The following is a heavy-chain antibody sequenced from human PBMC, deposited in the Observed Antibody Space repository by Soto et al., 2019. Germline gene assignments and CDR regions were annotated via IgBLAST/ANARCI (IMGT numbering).Heavy chain of an antibody. J-gene: IGHJ5*02. CDR3: ARGLIPLAAARVFDWFDP. CDR2: IIPILGIA. V-gene: IGHV1-69*02. Sequence: KVSCKASGGTFSSYTISWVRQAPGQGLEWMGRIIPILGIANYAQKFQGRVTITADKSTSTAYMELSSLRSEDTAVYYCARGLIPLAAARVFDWFDPWGQGTLVTVSS. D-gene: IGHD6-13*01. CDR1: GGTFSSYT.